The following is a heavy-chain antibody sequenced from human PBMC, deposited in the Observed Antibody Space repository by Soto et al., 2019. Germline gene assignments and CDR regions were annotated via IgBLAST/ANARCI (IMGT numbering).Heavy chain of an antibody. CDR3: AKDKSSGYYWDGGAY. J-gene: IGHJ4*02. CDR2: LWYDGSNK. D-gene: IGHD3-22*01. Sequence: GGSLRLSCAASGFTFSSYGMHWVRQAPGKGLEWVAVLWYDGSNKYYADSVKGRFTISRDNSKNTLYLQMNSLRAEDTAVYYCAKDKSSGYYWDGGAYWGQGTLF. V-gene: IGHV3-33*06. CDR1: GFTFSSYG.